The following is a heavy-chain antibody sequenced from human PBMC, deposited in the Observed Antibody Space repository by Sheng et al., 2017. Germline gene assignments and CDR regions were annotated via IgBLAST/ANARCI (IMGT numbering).Heavy chain of an antibody. CDR1: GYTFTSYD. D-gene: IGHD3-10*01. CDR2: MNPNSGNT. Sequence: QVQLVQSGAEVKKPGASVKVSCKASGYTFTSYDINWVRQATGQGLEWMGWMNPNSGNTGYAQKFQGRVTITRNTSISTAYMELSSLRSEDTAVYYCARTILGFGELSVGMDVWGQGTTVTVSS. J-gene: IGHJ6*02. V-gene: IGHV1-8*03. CDR3: ARTILGFGELSVGMDV.